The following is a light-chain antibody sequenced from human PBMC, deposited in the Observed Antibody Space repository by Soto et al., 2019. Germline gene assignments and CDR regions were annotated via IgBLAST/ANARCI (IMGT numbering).Light chain of an antibody. V-gene: IGLV3-21*04. CDR1: NIGSKN. CDR3: QVWDGSSDHVL. J-gene: IGLJ2*01. Sequence: SYELTQPPSVSVAPGKTARITCGGDNIGSKNVHWYQQRPGQAPVLVIYYDSDRPSGMPERFSGSNSGNTATLTISRVEGGDEADYYWQVWDGSSDHVLFGGGTKLTVL. CDR2: YDS.